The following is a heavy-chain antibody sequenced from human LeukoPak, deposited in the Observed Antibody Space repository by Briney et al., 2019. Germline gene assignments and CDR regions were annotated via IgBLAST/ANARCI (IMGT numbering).Heavy chain of an antibody. V-gene: IGHV3-43*02. CDR2: ISGDGGST. Sequence: PGGSLRLSCAASGFTFDDYAMHWVRQAPGKGLEWVSLISGDGGSTYYADSVKGRFTISRDNSKNSLYLQMNSLRTEDTALYYCASSYDSSGYLFDYWGQGTLVTVSS. CDR1: GFTFDDYA. D-gene: IGHD3-22*01. CDR3: ASSYDSSGYLFDY. J-gene: IGHJ4*02.